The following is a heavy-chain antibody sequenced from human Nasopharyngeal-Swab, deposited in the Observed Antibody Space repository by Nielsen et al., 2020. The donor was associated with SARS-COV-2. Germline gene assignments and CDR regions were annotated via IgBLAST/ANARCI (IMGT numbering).Heavy chain of an antibody. Sequence: ASVKVSCKASGYTFTGYYMHWVRQAPGQGLEWMGWINPNSGGTNYAQKFQGRVTMTRDTSISTAYMELSRLRSDDTAVYSCARAGDIVVVVAAPPAFDIWGQGTMVTVSS. V-gene: IGHV1-2*02. D-gene: IGHD2-15*01. CDR1: GYTFTGYY. CDR3: ARAGDIVVVVAAPPAFDI. CDR2: INPNSGGT. J-gene: IGHJ3*02.